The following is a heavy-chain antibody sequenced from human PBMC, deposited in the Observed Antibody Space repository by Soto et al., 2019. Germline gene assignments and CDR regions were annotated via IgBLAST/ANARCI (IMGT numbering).Heavy chain of an antibody. CDR3: ARTDSSSWYGVDY. V-gene: IGHV3-7*01. D-gene: IGHD6-13*01. CDR1: GFTFSSYW. Sequence: EVQLVESGGGLVQPGGSLRLSCAASGFTFSSYWMSWVRQAPGKGLEWVANIKQDGSEEYYVDSVKGRFTISRDNAKNSLYLQINSLRAEDTAVYYCARTDSSSWYGVDYWGQGTLVTVSS. CDR2: IKQDGSEE. J-gene: IGHJ4*02.